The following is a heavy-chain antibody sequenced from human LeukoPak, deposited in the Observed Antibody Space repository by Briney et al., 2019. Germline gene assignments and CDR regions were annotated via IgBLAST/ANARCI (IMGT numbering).Heavy chain of an antibody. D-gene: IGHD2-15*01. CDR2: IYTSGST. Sequence: PSETLSLTCTVSGGSISSGSYYWRWIRQPAGKGLEWIGRIYTSGSTNYNPSLKSRVTISVDTSKNQFSLKLSSATAADTAVYYCARDDGSYDAFDIWGQGTMVTVSS. CDR1: GGSISSGSYY. V-gene: IGHV4-61*02. J-gene: IGHJ3*02. CDR3: ARDDGSYDAFDI.